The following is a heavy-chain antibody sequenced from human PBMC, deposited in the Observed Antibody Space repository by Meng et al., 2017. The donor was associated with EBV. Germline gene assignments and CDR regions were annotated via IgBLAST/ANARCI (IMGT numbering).Heavy chain of an antibody. CDR1: GFSLSSRGVG. D-gene: IGHD6-6*01. Sequence: LKASGPPLVNPTQTLTRSCHSSGFSLSSRGVGVGWISQPPGKALEWLALIYWDDDKRYSPSLKRRLTITKDTSKNQVVLTMTNMDSVDAATYYCAHIIAARPFDYWGQGTLVTVSS. CDR2: IYWDDDK. J-gene: IGHJ4*02. V-gene: IGHV2-5*02. CDR3: AHIIAARPFDY.